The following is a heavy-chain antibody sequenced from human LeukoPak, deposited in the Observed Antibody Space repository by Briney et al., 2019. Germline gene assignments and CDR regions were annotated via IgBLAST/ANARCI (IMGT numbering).Heavy chain of an antibody. J-gene: IGHJ4*02. D-gene: IGHD3-22*01. V-gene: IGHV1-69*05. CDR1: GGTFSSYA. Sequence: SVKVSCKASGGTFSSYAISWVRQAPGQGLEWMGRIIPIFGTANYAQKFQGRVTITTDESTSTAYMELSSLRSEDTAVYYCARHHYYDSSGYYLPFDYWGQGTLVTVSS. CDR3: ARHHYYDSSGYYLPFDY. CDR2: IIPIFGTA.